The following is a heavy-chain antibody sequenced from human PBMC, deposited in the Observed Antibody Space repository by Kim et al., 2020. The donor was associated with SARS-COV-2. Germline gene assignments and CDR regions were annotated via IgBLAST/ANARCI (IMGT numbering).Heavy chain of an antibody. CDR3: ARQTMVRGLGAWFDP. CDR2: IYYSGST. V-gene: IGHV4-59*08. J-gene: IGHJ5*02. D-gene: IGHD3-10*01. CDR1: GGSISSYY. Sequence: SETLSLTCTVSGGSISSYYWSWIRQPPGKGLEWIGYIYYSGSTNYNPSLKSRVTISVDTSKNQFSLKLSSVTAADTAVYYCARQTMVRGLGAWFDPWGQGTLVTVSS.